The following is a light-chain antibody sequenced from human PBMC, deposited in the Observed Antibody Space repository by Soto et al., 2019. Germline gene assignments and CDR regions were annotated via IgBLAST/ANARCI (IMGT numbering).Light chain of an antibody. CDR2: SDS. CDR3: AVWDDILNRPV. Sequence: SVLSQPPSASGTPGQRVTISCSGTRSNIAGNAVNWYQQLPGTAPKLLIFSDSQRPSGVPDRFSASKYGTSASLAISGLQADDEALYHCAVWDDILNRPVFGGGTKLTVL. V-gene: IGLV1-44*01. J-gene: IGLJ2*01. CDR1: RSNIAGNA.